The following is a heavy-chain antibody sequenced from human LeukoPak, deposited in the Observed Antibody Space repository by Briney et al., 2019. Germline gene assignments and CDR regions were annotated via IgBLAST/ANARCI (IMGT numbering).Heavy chain of an antibody. CDR2: IKEDGSEK. CDR3: ARDSGWFRFDY. V-gene: IGHV3-7*03. Sequence: GGSLRPSCAASGFTFSSYWMTWVRQAPGKGLEWVANIKEDGSEKYHVDSVKGRFTISRDNAKNSLYLQVSSLRAEDTAVYYCARDSGWFRFDYWGRGTLVTVSS. CDR1: GFTFSSYW. D-gene: IGHD6-13*01. J-gene: IGHJ4*02.